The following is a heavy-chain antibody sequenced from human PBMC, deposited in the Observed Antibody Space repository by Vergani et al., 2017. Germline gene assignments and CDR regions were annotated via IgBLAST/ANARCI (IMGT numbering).Heavy chain of an antibody. Sequence: QVQLVQSGSELRKPGASVKVSCKASGYTLNNYGLNWARQAPGQGLEWMGWINTNTGKPMYAPAFTGRFVFSLDTSVSTAYLQISSLKAEDTAVYYCARGSPSAFLPYCSSTSCYYNWFDPWGQGTLVTVSS. CDR1: GYTLNNYG. CDR2: INTNTGKP. D-gene: IGHD2-2*01. CDR3: ARGSPSAFLPYCSSTSCYYNWFDP. V-gene: IGHV7-4-1*02. J-gene: IGHJ5*02.